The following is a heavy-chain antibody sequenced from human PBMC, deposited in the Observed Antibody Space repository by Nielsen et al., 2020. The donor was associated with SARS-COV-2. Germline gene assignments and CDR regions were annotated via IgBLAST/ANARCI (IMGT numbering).Heavy chain of an antibody. CDR3: ARRAVWWLVQGEEIDY. Sequence: ASVKVSCKASGYTFTSYAMHWVRQAPGQRLEWMGWINAGNGNTKYSQKFQGRVTITRDTSASTAYMELSSLRSEDTAVYYCARRAVWWLVQGEEIDYWGQGTLVTVSS. J-gene: IGHJ4*02. CDR1: GYTFTSYA. CDR2: INAGNGNT. V-gene: IGHV1-3*01. D-gene: IGHD6-19*01.